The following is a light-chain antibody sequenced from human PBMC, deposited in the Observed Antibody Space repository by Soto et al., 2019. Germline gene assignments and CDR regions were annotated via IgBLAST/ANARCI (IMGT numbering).Light chain of an antibody. CDR1: QSVSSSY. J-gene: IGKJ1*01. CDR2: GAS. CDR3: QHYGSSPKT. Sequence: EIVLTQSPGTLSLSPGERATLSCRASQSVSSSYLAWNQQKPGQAPRLLIYGASSRATGIPNRFSGSGSGTDFTLTISRLEPEDFAVYYCQHYGSSPKTFGQGTKVDIK. V-gene: IGKV3-20*01.